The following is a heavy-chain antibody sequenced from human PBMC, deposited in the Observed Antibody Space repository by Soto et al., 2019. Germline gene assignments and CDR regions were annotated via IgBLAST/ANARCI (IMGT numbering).Heavy chain of an antibody. CDR3: ARTLTAAQGYNSYGFDP. D-gene: IGHD2-2*01. Sequence: GESLKISCKGSGYSFTSYWIGWVRQMPGNGLEWMGIIYPGDSDTRYSPSFQGQVTISADKSISTAYLQWSSLKASDTAMYYCARTLTAAQGYNSYGFDPWGQGTLVTVSS. CDR2: IYPGDSDT. J-gene: IGHJ5*02. CDR1: GYSFTSYW. V-gene: IGHV5-51*01.